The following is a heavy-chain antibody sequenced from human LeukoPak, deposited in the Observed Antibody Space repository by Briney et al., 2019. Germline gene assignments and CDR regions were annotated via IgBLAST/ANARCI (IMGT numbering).Heavy chain of an antibody. CDR2: ISSSSSYI. Sequence: GGSLRLSCAASGFTFSSYSMNWVRQAPGKGLDWVSSISSSSSYIYYADSVNGRFTISRDNAKNSLYLQMNSLRAEDTAVYYCARGRGHYYGSGSYENWFDPWGQGTLVTVSS. CDR1: GFTFSSYS. D-gene: IGHD3-10*01. CDR3: ARGRGHYYGSGSYENWFDP. V-gene: IGHV3-21*01. J-gene: IGHJ5*02.